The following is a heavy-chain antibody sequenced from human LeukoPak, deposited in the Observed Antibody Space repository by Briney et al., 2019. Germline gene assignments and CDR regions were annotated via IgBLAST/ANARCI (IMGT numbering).Heavy chain of an antibody. CDR1: GFTFSSYA. V-gene: IGHV3-23*01. Sequence: SGGSLRLSCAASGFTFSSYAMSWVRQAPGKGLEWVSAISGSGGSTYYADSVKGRFTISRDNSKNTLYLQMNSLRAEDTAVYYCAKTPLYGDYVSYFDHWGQGTLVTVSS. CDR2: ISGSGGST. D-gene: IGHD4-17*01. CDR3: AKTPLYGDYVSYFDH. J-gene: IGHJ4*02.